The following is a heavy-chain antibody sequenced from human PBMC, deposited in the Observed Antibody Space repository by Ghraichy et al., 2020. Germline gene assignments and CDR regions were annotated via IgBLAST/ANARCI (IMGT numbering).Heavy chain of an antibody. Sequence: GSLSLTCTVSGGSISSYYWSWIRQPPGKGLEWIGYIYYSGSTNYNPSLKSRVTISVDTSKNQFSLKLSLVTAADTAVYYCARAQNVDTINYYYYYMDVWGKGPRSPSP. CDR2: IYYSGST. V-gene: IGHV4-59*01. CDR1: GGSISSYY. D-gene: IGHD3-9*01. CDR3: ARAQNVDTINYYYYYMDV. J-gene: IGHJ6*03.